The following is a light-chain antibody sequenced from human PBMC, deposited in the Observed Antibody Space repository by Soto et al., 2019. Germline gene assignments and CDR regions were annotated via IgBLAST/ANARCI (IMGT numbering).Light chain of an antibody. CDR1: QSVSRS. CDR3: QQLSNR. Sequence: EIVLTQSPATLSLSPGDRAVLSCRARQSVSRSLNWYQHKPGQAPRLLIYDASTRATGIPRRFSGSGSGTDFTLTISSLEPEDFSVYYCQQLSNRFGGGTKVEIK. J-gene: IGKJ4*01. CDR2: DAS. V-gene: IGKV3-11*01.